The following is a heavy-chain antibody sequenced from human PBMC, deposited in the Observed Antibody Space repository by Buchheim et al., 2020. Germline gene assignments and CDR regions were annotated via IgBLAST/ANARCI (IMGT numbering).Heavy chain of an antibody. D-gene: IGHD3-16*02. CDR2: IYYSGST. CDR1: GGSISSGGYY. Sequence: QVQLQESGPGLVKPSQTLSLTCTVSGGSISSGGYYWSWIRQHPGKGLEWIGYIYYSGSTYYNPSLKSRVTISVDTSKNQFSLTLSSVTAADTAVYDGARGARYYDYVWGSYRRPGGFVPWGQGTL. J-gene: IGHJ5*02. V-gene: IGHV4-31*03. CDR3: ARGARYYDYVWGSYRRPGGFVP.